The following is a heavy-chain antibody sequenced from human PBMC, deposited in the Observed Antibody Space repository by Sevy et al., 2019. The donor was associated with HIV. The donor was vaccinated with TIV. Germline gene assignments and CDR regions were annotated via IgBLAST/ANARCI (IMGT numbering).Heavy chain of an antibody. J-gene: IGHJ6*01. D-gene: IGHD3-10*01. CDR1: GFTFSSYG. V-gene: IGHV3-30*18. Sequence: GGSLRLSCAASGFTFSSYGMHWVRQAPGKGLEWVAVISYDGSNKYYADSVKGRFTISRDNSKNTLYLQMNGLRAEDTGVYYCAKDRRHYYGSGSYDYYGMDVWGQGTTVTVS. CDR3: AKDRRHYYGSGSYDYYGMDV. CDR2: ISYDGSNK.